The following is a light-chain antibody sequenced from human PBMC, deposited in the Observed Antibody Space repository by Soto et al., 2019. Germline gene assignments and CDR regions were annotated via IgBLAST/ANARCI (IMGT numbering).Light chain of an antibody. CDR3: SSYAGNNIVV. V-gene: IGLV2-8*01. CDR2: EVS. CDR1: SGDVGGYNY. Sequence: QSVLTQPPSVSGSPGQSVTISCAGTSGDVGGYNYVSWYQQHPGTAPKLVIYEVSERPSAVPDRFSGSKSGNTASLTVSGLQPDDEADYYCSSYAGNNIVVFGGGTQLTVL. J-gene: IGLJ2*01.